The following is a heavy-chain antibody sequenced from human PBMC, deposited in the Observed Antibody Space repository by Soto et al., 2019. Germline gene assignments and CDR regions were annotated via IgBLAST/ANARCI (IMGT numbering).Heavy chain of an antibody. Sequence: SQTLSLTCAISGDSVSSNSAAWDWIRQSPSRGLEWLGRTYYRSKWYNDYAVSVKSRITINPDTSKNQFSLKLSSVTAADTAVYYCARASLGYCSSTSCYGPHYYYYYGMDVWGQGTTVTVSS. CDR1: GDSVSSNSAA. CDR3: ARASLGYCSSTSCYGPHYYYYYGMDV. D-gene: IGHD2-2*01. V-gene: IGHV6-1*01. CDR2: TYYRSKWYN. J-gene: IGHJ6*02.